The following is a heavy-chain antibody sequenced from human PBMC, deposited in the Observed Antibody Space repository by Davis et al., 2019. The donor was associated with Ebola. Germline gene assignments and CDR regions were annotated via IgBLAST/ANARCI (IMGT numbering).Heavy chain of an antibody. V-gene: IGHV3-23*01. CDR3: AKLEQWLVYYYYYGMDV. J-gene: IGHJ6*02. Sequence: ETLSLTCAASGFTFSSYAMSWVRQAPGKGLEWVSAISGSGGSTYYADSVKGRFTISRDNSKNTLYLQMNSLRAEDTAVYYCAKLEQWLVYYYYYGMDVWGQGTTVTVSS. CDR2: ISGSGGST. CDR1: GFTFSSYA. D-gene: IGHD6-19*01.